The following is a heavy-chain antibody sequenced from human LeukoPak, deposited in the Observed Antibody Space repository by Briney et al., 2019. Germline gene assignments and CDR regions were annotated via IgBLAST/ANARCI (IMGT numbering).Heavy chain of an antibody. CDR1: GYIFTSYD. CDR3: ARGHIWKRVLEVY. D-gene: IGHD1-20*01. Sequence: ASVKVSCKASGYIFTSYDINWVRQATGQGLEWMGWMNPNSGNTGYAQKFQGRVTMTRNTSISTAYMELSSLRSEDTAVYYCARGHIWKRVLEVYWGQGTLVTVSS. V-gene: IGHV1-8*01. J-gene: IGHJ4*02. CDR2: MNPNSGNT.